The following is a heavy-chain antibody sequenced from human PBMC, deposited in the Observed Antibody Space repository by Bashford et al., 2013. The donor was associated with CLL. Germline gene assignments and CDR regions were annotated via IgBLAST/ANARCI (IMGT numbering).Heavy chain of an antibody. CDR2: IKGDGNKM. CDR1: TFTFTDFY. CDR3: ARGDATFDV. J-gene: IGHJ3*01. V-gene: IGHV3-11*01. Sequence: GGSLRLSCEASTFTFTDFYMSWIRQAPGKGLEWVSTIKGDGNKMSYADSVKGRFTISRDNAKNSLYLEMNNLRDDDTAVYYCARGDATFDVWGQGTMVTVSS.